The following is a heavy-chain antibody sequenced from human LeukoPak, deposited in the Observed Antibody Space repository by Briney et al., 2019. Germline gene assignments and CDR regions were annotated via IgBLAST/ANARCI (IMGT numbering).Heavy chain of an antibody. CDR1: GYTFTSYG. D-gene: IGHD2-21*01. V-gene: IGHV1-18*01. CDR3: ARDRGVVSAYYMDV. CDR2: ISAYNGNT. Sequence: ASVKVSCKASGYTFTSYGISWVRQAPGQGLEWMGWISAYNGNTNYAQKLQGRVTMTTDTPTSTAYMELRSLRSDDTAVYYCARDRGVVSAYYMDVWGKGTTVTVSS. J-gene: IGHJ6*03.